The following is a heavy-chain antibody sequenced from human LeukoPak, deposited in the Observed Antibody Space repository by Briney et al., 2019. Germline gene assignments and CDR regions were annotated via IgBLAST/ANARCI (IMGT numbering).Heavy chain of an antibody. J-gene: IGHJ4*02. Sequence: PGGSLRLSCTASRFVFSNYAMSWVRQAPGKGLEWVSSIGATDRSTYYADSVKGRFIISRDNNRDTLFLQMNSLRAEDTAVYYCAKDASWYNWKFSGDYWGQGTLVTVSS. V-gene: IGHV3-23*01. CDR3: AKDASWYNWKFSGDY. D-gene: IGHD1-20*01. CDR2: IGATDRST. CDR1: RFVFSNYA.